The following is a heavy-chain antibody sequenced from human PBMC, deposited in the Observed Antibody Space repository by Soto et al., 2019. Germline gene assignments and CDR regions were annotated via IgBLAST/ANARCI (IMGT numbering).Heavy chain of an antibody. V-gene: IGHV3-7*04. J-gene: IGHJ4*02. CDR3: AGGTGWNWDN. CDR2: IKQDGSKK. Sequence: EVQLVESGGGLVQPGGSLRLSCAASGFTFSTYWMTWVRQAPGKGLEWVANIKQDGSKKYYVDSVKGRFTIYRDNAKNTLYLQMNSLRDEDTAEYYCAGGTGWNWDNWGQGTLVTVSS. D-gene: IGHD1-1*01. CDR1: GFTFSTYW.